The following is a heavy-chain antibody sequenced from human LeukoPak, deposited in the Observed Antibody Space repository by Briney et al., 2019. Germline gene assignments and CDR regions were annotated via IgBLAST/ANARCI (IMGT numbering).Heavy chain of an antibody. V-gene: IGHV3-23*01. Sequence: PGGSLRLSCAASGFTFSSYAMSWVRQAPGKGLEWVSTMSGSGGSTYYADSVKGRFTISRDNSKNTLYLRMNSLRAEDTAIYYCAKMQLLAGNSDYWGQGTLVTVSS. D-gene: IGHD4-23*01. J-gene: IGHJ4*02. CDR3: AKMQLLAGNSDY. CDR1: GFTFSSYA. CDR2: MSGSGGST.